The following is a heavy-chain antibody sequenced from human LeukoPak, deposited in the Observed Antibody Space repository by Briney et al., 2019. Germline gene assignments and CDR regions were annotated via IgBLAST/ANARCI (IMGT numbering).Heavy chain of an antibody. V-gene: IGHV4-59*01. CDR2: VYYSGST. J-gene: IGHJ4*02. D-gene: IGHD3-3*01. CDR3: ARIDFWSGYFDY. CDR1: GGSITSYY. Sequence: SGTLSLTCAVSGGSITSYYWSWIRQPPGKRLEWIGYVYYSGSTNYNPSLKSRLSISVDTSKNQFSLKLSSVTAADTAVYYCARIDFWSGYFDYWGQGTLVTVSS.